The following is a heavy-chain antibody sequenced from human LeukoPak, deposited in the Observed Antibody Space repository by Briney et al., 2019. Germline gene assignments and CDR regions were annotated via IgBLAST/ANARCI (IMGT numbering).Heavy chain of an antibody. CDR2: ISYYGST. CDR1: GYSITGGFS. J-gene: IGHJ5*02. Sequence: SETLSLTCTVPGYSITGGFSWGWIRRPPGKGLEWIATISYYGSTSYSSSLQSRLFISMDTSKNQFSLSLTSVTAADTAVYYCAREGAVPGIDPWGQGSLVTVSS. V-gene: IGHV4-38-2*02. CDR3: AREGAVPGIDP. D-gene: IGHD3-16*01.